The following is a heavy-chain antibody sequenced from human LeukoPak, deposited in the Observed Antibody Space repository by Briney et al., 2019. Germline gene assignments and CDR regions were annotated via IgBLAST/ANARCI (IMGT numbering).Heavy chain of an antibody. CDR1: GFTFSSYS. Sequence: PGGSLRLSCAASGFTFSSYSMNWVRQAPGKGLEWVSYISSSGSTIYYADSVKGRFTISRDNAKNSLYLQMNSLRAEDTAVYYCARMDSDSSGYYYHYFFGYWGQGTLVTVSS. V-gene: IGHV3-48*04. J-gene: IGHJ4*02. CDR2: ISSSGSTI. CDR3: ARMDSDSSGYYYHYFFGY. D-gene: IGHD3-22*01.